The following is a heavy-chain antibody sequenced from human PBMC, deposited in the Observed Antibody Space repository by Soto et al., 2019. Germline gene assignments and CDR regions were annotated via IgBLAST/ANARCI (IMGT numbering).Heavy chain of an antibody. CDR2: ISSSGGST. J-gene: IGHJ4*02. D-gene: IGHD6-19*01. V-gene: IGHV3-11*01. Sequence: QVQLVESGGGLVKPGGSLRLSCAASGFTFSDYYMSWIRQAPGKGLEWVSYISSSGGSTYYADSVKGRFTISRDNSKNTLYLQMNSLRAEDTAVYYCAKDAKPPFGSGHWGQGTLVTVSS. CDR1: GFTFSDYY. CDR3: AKDAKPPFGSGH.